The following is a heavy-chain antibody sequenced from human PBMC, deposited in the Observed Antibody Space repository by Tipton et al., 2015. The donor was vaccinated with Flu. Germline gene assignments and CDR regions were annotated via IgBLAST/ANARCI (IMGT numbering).Heavy chain of an antibody. Sequence: SGVSFSSLATLWVRQAPGKRLEWVASLHYDRGITSYADSVKGRFTIPRDYYKNTLYLQMNSLRAEDTAVYYCAKVIPELVAGLDLWGQGTLVTVSS. J-gene: IGHJ5*02. CDR1: GVSFSSLA. CDR3: AKVIPELVAGLDL. V-gene: IGHV3-30*02. CDR2: LHYDRGIT. D-gene: IGHD6-19*01.